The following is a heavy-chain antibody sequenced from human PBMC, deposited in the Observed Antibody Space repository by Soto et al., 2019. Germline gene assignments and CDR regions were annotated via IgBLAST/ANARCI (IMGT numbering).Heavy chain of an antibody. J-gene: IGHJ4*02. Sequence: GSLRLSCAASGFTFSVYAMSWVRQAPGKGLEWVANIKQDGSQKYYVDSVKGRFTISRDNAKNSLYLQMNSLRVEDTAVFYCASAYYYDSSGYSPGVYWGQGSLVTVSS. V-gene: IGHV3-7*01. CDR1: GFTFSVYA. CDR2: IKQDGSQK. D-gene: IGHD3-22*01. CDR3: ASAYYYDSSGYSPGVY.